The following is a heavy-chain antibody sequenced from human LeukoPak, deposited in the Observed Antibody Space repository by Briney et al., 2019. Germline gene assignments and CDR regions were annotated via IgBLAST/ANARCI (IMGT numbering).Heavy chain of an antibody. Sequence: GGSLRLSCAASGFIVSGDFMSWVRQAPGKGLEWVLVIYSDGSTYYADSVKGRFTISRDNSKNTLDLQVTGLRAEDTAVYYCARERGRGRDSPWFDYWGQGTLVTVSS. CDR2: IYSDGST. J-gene: IGHJ4*02. CDR3: ARERGRGRDSPWFDY. CDR1: GFIVSGDF. V-gene: IGHV3-53*01. D-gene: IGHD1-26*01.